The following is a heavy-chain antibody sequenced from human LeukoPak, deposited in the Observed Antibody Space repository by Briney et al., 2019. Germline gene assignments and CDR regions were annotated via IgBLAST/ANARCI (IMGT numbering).Heavy chain of an antibody. CDR3: AACSGGSCYRNDAFDI. CDR1: GGSISSYY. J-gene: IGHJ3*02. Sequence: PSETLSLTCTVSGGSISSYYWSWIRQPPGKGLEWIGYIYYSGSTNYNPSLKSRVTISVDTSKNQFSLKLSSVTAADTAVYYCAACSGGSCYRNDAFDIWGQGTMVTVS. CDR2: IYYSGST. D-gene: IGHD2-15*01. V-gene: IGHV4-59*01.